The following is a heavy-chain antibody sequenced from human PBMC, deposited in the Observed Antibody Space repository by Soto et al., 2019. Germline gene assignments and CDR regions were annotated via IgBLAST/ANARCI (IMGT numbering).Heavy chain of an antibody. CDR3: ARAQLARGYYDGIDV. Sequence: QVQLVQSGAEVKKPGASVKVSCKASGYTFTSYGISWVRQAPGQGLEWMGWISAYNGNTNYAQKLQGRVTMTTDTSTSTAHMELRSLRSDDAAVYYCARAQLARGYYDGIDVWGQGTTVTVSS. CDR2: ISAYNGNT. D-gene: IGHD3-10*01. CDR1: GYTFTSYG. V-gene: IGHV1-18*01. J-gene: IGHJ6*02.